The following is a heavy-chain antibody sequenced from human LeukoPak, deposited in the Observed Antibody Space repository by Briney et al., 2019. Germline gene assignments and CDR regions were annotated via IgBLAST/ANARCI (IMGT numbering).Heavy chain of an antibody. CDR3: ARDYGSGGFDY. J-gene: IGHJ4*02. V-gene: IGHV3-33*01. D-gene: IGHD3-10*01. CDR1: GFTFSSYG. CDR2: IWYDGSNK. Sequence: GGSLRLSCAASGFTFSSYGMHWVRQAPGKGLEWVAVIWYDGSNKYYADSVKGRFTISRDNSKNTLYLQMNSLRAGDTAVYYCARDYGSGGFDYWGQGTLVTVSS.